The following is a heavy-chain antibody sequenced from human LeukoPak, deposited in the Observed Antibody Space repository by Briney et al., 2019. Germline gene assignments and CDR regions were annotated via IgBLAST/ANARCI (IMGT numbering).Heavy chain of an antibody. J-gene: IGHJ6*03. D-gene: IGHD3-3*01. CDR2: INPNSGGT. V-gene: IGHV1-2*02. CDR3: ASFAIFGGYYYYYMDV. Sequence: ASVKVSCKASGYTFTGYYMHWVRQAPGQGLEWMGWINPNSGGTNYAQKLQGRVTMTTDTSTSTAYMELRSLRSDDTAVYYCASFAIFGGYYYYYMDVWGKGTTVTVSS. CDR1: GYTFTGYY.